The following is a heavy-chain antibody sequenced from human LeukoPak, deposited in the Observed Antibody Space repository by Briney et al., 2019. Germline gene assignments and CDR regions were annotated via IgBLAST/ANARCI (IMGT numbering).Heavy chain of an antibody. CDR1: GFTFSTHW. V-gene: IGHV3-7*01. Sequence: GGSLTLSCEASGFTFSTHWMSWVRQAPGKGLEWVASINPDGSQKYYLDSVKGRFTISRDNTKNSLCLQMYSLGAEDTAVYYCARLLGTATTYDYWGQGTLVTVSS. D-gene: IGHD5-24*01. J-gene: IGHJ4*02. CDR2: INPDGSQK. CDR3: ARLLGTATTYDY.